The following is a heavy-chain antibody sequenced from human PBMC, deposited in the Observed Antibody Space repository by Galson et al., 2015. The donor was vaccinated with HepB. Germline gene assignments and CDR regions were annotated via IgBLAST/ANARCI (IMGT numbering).Heavy chain of an antibody. V-gene: IGHV3-23*01. CDR1: GFTFSSYA. Sequence: SLRLSCAASGFTFSSYAMSWVRQAPGKGLEWVSAISGSGGSTYYADSVKGRFTISRDNSKNTLYLQMNSLRAEDTAVYYCAKNYYGSGSYLDYWGQGTLVTVSS. CDR3: AKNYYGSGSYLDY. D-gene: IGHD3-10*01. CDR2: ISGSGGST. J-gene: IGHJ4*02.